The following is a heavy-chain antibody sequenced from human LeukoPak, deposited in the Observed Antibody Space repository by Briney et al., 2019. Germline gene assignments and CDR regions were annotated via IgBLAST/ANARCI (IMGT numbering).Heavy chain of an antibody. J-gene: IGHJ4*02. CDR3: ERHKSGGSYPLDY. D-gene: IGHD1-26*01. CDR1: GGSISSYY. CDR2: IYYSGST. Sequence: PSETRSLTCTVPGGSISSYYWSWVRQPPGKGLEWIGYIYYSGSTDYNPSLKSRVTISVDTSKNQFSLKLSSVTAADTAVYYCERHKSGGSYPLDYWGQGTLVTVSS. V-gene: IGHV4-59*08.